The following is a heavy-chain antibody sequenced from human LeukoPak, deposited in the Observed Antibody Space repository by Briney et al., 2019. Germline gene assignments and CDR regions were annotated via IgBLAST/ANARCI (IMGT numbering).Heavy chain of an antibody. V-gene: IGHV4-34*01. J-gene: IGHJ4*02. CDR3: ARPLVRGFSYYFDY. Sequence: PSETLSLTCAVYGGSFSGYYWSWIRQPPGKGLEWIGSIYYSGSTYYNPSLKSRVTISVDTSKNQFSLKLSSVTAADTAVYYCARPLVRGFSYYFDYWGQGTLVTVSS. D-gene: IGHD5-12*01. CDR1: GGSFSGYY. CDR2: IYYSGST.